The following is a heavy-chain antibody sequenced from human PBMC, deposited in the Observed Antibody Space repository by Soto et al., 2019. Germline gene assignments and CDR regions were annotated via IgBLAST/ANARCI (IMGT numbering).Heavy chain of an antibody. J-gene: IGHJ4*02. Sequence: ASVKVSCKASGYTFTSYGISWVRQAPGQGLEWMGWISAYNGNTNYAQKLQGRVTMTTDTSTSTAYMELRSLRSDDTAVYYCAVPYYDILTGPPGYWGQGTLVTVSS. CDR2: ISAYNGNT. CDR1: GYTFTSYG. D-gene: IGHD3-9*01. CDR3: AVPYYDILTGPPGY. V-gene: IGHV1-18*01.